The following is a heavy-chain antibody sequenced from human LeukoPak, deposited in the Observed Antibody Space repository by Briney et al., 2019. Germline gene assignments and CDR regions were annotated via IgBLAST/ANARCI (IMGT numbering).Heavy chain of an antibody. V-gene: IGHV1-69*13. Sequence: GASVKVSCKASGGTFSSYAISWVRQAPGQGLEWMGGIIPIFGTANYAQKFQGRVTITADESTSTAYMELSSLRSEDTAVYYCARESSIAARRFDYWGQGTLVTVSS. CDR3: ARESSIAARRFDY. D-gene: IGHD6-6*01. CDR2: IIPIFGTA. CDR1: GGTFSSYA. J-gene: IGHJ4*02.